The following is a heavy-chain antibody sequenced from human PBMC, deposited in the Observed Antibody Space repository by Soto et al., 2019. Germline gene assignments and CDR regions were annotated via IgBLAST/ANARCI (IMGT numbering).Heavy chain of an antibody. CDR2: INHSGST. D-gene: IGHD3-3*01. V-gene: IGHV4-34*01. CDR3: ARGLPYDFWSGYSIPYFDY. CDR1: GGSFSGYY. Sequence: SETLSLTCAVYGGSFSGYYWSWIRQPPGKGLEWIGEINHSGSTNYNPSLKSRVTISVDTSKNQFSLKLSSVTAADTAVYYCARGLPYDFWSGYSIPYFDYSGQGTLVTVSS. J-gene: IGHJ4*02.